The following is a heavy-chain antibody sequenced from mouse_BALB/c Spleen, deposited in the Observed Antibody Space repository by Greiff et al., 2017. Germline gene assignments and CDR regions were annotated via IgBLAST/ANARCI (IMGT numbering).Heavy chain of an antibody. CDR3: ARDYGSSYRPFAY. J-gene: IGHJ3*01. CDR1: GYTFTDYA. D-gene: IGHD1-1*01. Sequence: QVQLKESGAELVRPGVSVKISCKGSGYTFTDYAMHWVKQSHAKSLEWIGVISTYYGDASYNQKFKGKATMTVDKSSSTAYMELARLTSEDSAIYYCARDYGSSYRPFAYWGQGTLVTVSA. CDR2: ISTYYGDA. V-gene: IGHV1S137*01.